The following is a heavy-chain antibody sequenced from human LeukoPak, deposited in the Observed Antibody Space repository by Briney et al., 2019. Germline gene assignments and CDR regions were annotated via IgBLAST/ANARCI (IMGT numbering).Heavy chain of an antibody. V-gene: IGHV4-39*07. CDR3: ARVFDYYYMDV. CDR1: GGSISSNSYY. D-gene: IGHD3-9*01. J-gene: IGHJ6*03. Sequence: SETLSLTCAVSGGSISSNSYYWGWIRQPPGKGLEWIGSIYYSGSTYYNPSLKSRVTISVDTSKNQFSLKLSSVTAADTAVYYCARVFDYYYMDVWGKGTTVTVSS. CDR2: IYYSGST.